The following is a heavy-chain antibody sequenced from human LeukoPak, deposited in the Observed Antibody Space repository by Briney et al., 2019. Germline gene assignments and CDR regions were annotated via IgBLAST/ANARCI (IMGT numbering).Heavy chain of an antibody. J-gene: IGHJ4*02. V-gene: IGHV4-38-2*02. CDR2: FYHGGST. CDR3: AKSGYNRFDY. CDR1: GYSISTGYY. Sequence: SETLSLTCTVSGYSISTGYYWDWIRQPPGKGLEWIGTFYHGGSTYYNPSLKSRVTISVDTSKNQFSLNLTSVTAADTAVYYCAKSGYNRFDYWGQGTLVTVSS. D-gene: IGHD5-24*01.